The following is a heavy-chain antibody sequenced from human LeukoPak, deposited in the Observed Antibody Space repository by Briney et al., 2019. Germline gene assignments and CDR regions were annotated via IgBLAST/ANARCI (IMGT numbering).Heavy chain of an antibody. CDR1: GFTFSSNG. J-gene: IGHJ4*02. CDR2: IRYDGSNE. CDR3: AKTGYSGSAYGTWYFDY. D-gene: IGHD5-12*01. Sequence: PGGSLRLSCATSGFTFSSNGLHWVRQAPGKGLEWVAFIRYDGSNEYYADSVKGRFTISRDNSKNTLYLQMNSLRTEDTVVYYCAKTGYSGSAYGTWYFDYWGQGTLVTVSS. V-gene: IGHV3-30*02.